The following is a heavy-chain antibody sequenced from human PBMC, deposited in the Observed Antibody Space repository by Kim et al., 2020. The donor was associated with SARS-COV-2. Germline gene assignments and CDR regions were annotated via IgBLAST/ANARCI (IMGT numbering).Heavy chain of an antibody. CDR1: GYTFTSYG. D-gene: IGHD2-2*01. J-gene: IGHJ6*02. CDR2: ISAYNGNT. V-gene: IGHV1-18*01. CDR3: ARDHCSSTSCIAWGYYYYGMDV. Sequence: ASVKVSCKASGYTFTSYGISWVRQAPGQGLEWMGWISAYNGNTNYAQKLQGRVTMTTDTSTSTAYMELRSLRSDDTAVYYCARDHCSSTSCIAWGYYYYGMDVWGQGTTVTVSS.